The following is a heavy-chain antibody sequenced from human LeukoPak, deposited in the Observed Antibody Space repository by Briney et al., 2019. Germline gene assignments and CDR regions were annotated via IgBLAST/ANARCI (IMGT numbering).Heavy chain of an antibody. CDR1: GYTFTSYD. J-gene: IGHJ4*02. CDR2: INPNSGNT. D-gene: IGHD6-13*01. V-gene: IGHV1-8*01. CDR3: ARGFPIRSSSWYQIDY. Sequence: GASVKVSCKASGYTFTSYDINWVRQATGQGLEWMGWINPNSGNTGYAQKFQGRVTMTRNTSISTAYMELSSLRSEDTAVYYCARGFPIRSSSWYQIDYWGQGTLVTVSS.